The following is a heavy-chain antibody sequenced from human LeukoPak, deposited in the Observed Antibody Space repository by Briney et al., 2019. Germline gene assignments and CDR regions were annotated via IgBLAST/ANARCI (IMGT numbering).Heavy chain of an antibody. CDR1: GFTFSDYY. CDR3: ARAPHYSNYGPYYYGMDV. CDR2: IGSGSSYT. D-gene: IGHD4-11*01. Sequence: PGGSLRLSCAASGFTFSDYYMSWIRQAPGKGLEWVSDIGSGSSYTNYADSVKGRFTISRDNAKNSLYLQMNSLRAEDTAVYYCARAPHYSNYGPYYYGMDVWGQGTTVTVSS. J-gene: IGHJ6*02. V-gene: IGHV3-11*06.